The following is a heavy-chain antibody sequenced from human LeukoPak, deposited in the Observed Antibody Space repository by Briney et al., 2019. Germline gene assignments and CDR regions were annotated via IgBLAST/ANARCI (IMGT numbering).Heavy chain of an antibody. CDR3: AKDNRGEYVSTWYCDY. V-gene: IGHV3-23*01. J-gene: IGHJ4*02. CDR1: GFTFSTYA. Sequence: GGSLRLSCAASGFTFSTYAMSWVRQAPGKGLEWVSAISGSGTSTYYADSVKGRFTISRDNSKNTLYLQMNSLRAEDTAVYYCAKDNRGEYVSTWYCDYWGQGTLVTVSS. D-gene: IGHD6-13*01. CDR2: ISGSGTST.